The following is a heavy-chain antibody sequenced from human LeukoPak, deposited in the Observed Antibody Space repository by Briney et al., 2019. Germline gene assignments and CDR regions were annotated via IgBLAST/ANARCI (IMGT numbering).Heavy chain of an antibody. CDR3: ARVDTTLSYKLDY. D-gene: IGHD1-1*01. CDR1: GFTFSSYA. V-gene: IGHV3-23*01. J-gene: IGHJ4*02. Sequence: PGGSLRLSCAASGFTFSSYAMSWVRQAPGKGLEWVSTVIGGGSSTYYADSVKGRFTVSRDNSKNTVYLQMNNLRAEDTAMYYCARVDTTLSYKLDYWGQGTLVTVSS. CDR2: VIGGGSST.